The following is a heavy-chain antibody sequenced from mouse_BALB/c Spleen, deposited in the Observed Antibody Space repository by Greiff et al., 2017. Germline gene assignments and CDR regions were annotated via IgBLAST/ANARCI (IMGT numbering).Heavy chain of an antibody. Sequence: QVQLKQSDAELVKPGASVKISCKASGYTFTDHAIHWVKQKPEQGLEWIGYISLENGDIKYNEKFKGKATLTADKTSSTAYMQLNSLTSEDSAVYFCKDGNYLDYWGQGTTLTVSS. CDR1: GYTFTDHA. D-gene: IGHD2-1*01. CDR3: KDGNYLDY. V-gene: IGHV1S53*02. CDR2: ISLENGDI. J-gene: IGHJ2*01.